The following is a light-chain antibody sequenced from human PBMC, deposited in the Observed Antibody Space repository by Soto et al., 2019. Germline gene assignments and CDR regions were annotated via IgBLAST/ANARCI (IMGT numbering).Light chain of an antibody. CDR1: QSVNSN. J-gene: IGKJ1*01. CDR2: GAS. CDR3: QEYNTWPWT. V-gene: IGKV3-15*01. Sequence: ETVMTQSPATLSVSPGERATLSCRASQSVNSNLAWYQQKRGQAPRVLIYGASTRATGIPDRFSGSGSGTESITTISLVQSEDFAVYYWQEYNTWPWTFGQGTKVDIK.